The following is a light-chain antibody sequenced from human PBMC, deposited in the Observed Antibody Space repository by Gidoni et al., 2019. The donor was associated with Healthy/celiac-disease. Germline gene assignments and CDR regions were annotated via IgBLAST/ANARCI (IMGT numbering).Light chain of an antibody. Sequence: EIVLTQSPATLSLSPGERATLSCRASQSVSSYLAWYQQKPGQAPRLLIYDASNRATGIPARFRGSGSGTDFTLTISSLEPEDFAVYYCQQRSNWPLTFGPGTKVDSK. CDR2: DAS. V-gene: IGKV3-11*01. J-gene: IGKJ3*01. CDR3: QQRSNWPLT. CDR1: QSVSSY.